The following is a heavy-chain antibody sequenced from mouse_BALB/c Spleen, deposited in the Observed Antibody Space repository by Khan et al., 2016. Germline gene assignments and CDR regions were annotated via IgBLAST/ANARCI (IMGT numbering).Heavy chain of an antibody. V-gene: IGHV3-1*02. CDR1: GYSISSGYS. CDR3: TRGDYYGSGY. Sequence: EVKLLESGPDLVKPSQSLSLTCTVTGYSISSGYSWHWIRQFPGNKLEWMAYIHYSGSTNYNPSLKSRISIPRDTSKNQFFLQLISVTTEDTATYDLTRGDYYGSGYWSQGTTLTVSS. CDR2: IHYSGST. J-gene: IGHJ2*01. D-gene: IGHD1-1*01.